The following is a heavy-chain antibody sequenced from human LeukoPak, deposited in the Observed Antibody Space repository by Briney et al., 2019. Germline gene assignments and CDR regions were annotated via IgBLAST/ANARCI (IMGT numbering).Heavy chain of an antibody. J-gene: IGHJ4*02. CDR3: ARDILATSIAAPYY. V-gene: IGHV4-39*07. D-gene: IGHD6-13*01. Sequence: SETLSLTCTVSGGSISSSTYYWGWVRQPQGKGLEWIGSIFYSGRTYYNPSLKSRVTMSVDTSKNQFSLRLSSVNAADTAVYYCARDILATSIAAPYYWGQGTLVTVSS. CDR2: IFYSGRT. CDR1: GGSISSSTYY.